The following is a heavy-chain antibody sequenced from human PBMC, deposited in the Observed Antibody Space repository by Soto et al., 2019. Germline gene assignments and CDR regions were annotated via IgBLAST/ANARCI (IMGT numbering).Heavy chain of an antibody. V-gene: IGHV3-30-3*01. Sequence: GVSLRLSCASSGFTFSSYAMHWVRQAPGKGLEWVAVISYDGSNKYYADSVKGRFTISRDNSKNTLYLQMNSLRAEDTAVYYCARELGYYYGSGRSYWGQGPLVTVSS. CDR3: ARELGYYYGSGRSY. J-gene: IGHJ4*02. D-gene: IGHD3-10*01. CDR2: ISYDGSNK. CDR1: GFTFSSYA.